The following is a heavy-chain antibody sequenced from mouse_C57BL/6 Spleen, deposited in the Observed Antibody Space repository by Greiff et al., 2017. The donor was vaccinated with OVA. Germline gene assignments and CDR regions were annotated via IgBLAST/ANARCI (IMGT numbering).Heavy chain of an antibody. CDR1: GFTFSSYA. CDR3: ARLTNRYYFDY. CDR2: ISDGGSYT. V-gene: IGHV5-4*01. J-gene: IGHJ2*01. D-gene: IGHD6-1*01. Sequence: EVQLVESGGGLVKPGGSLKLSCAASGFTFSSYAMSWVRQTPEKRLEWVATISDGGSYTYYPDNVKGRFTISRDNAKNNLYLQMSHLKSEDTAMYYCARLTNRYYFDYWGQDTTLTVSS.